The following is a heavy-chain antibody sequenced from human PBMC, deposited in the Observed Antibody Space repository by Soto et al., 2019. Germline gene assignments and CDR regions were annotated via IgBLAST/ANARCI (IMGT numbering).Heavy chain of an antibody. J-gene: IGHJ4*02. CDR2: IIPSLGLL. CDR1: GGTFSSYS. CDR3: VIPVSLIPR. V-gene: IGHV1-69*02. Sequence: QVHLLQSGAEVKKPGSSVKVACKASGGTFSSYSISWVRQAPGQGLEWMGRIIPSLGLLNYAQKFQGRVRITADKSTSTAYMELSGLRSEDTAVYYCVIPVSLIPRWGQGTLVTVSS.